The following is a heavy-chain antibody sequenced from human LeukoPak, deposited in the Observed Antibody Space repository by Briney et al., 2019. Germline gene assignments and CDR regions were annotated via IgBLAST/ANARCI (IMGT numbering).Heavy chain of an antibody. CDR2: ISVYNGNT. CDR1: GYTFTRYG. D-gene: IGHD3-10*01. J-gene: IGHJ4*02. Sequence: ASAKVSCKASGYTFTRYGTSWVRQAPGQGLERMGWISVYNGNTNYAQKLQGRVTMTTDTSTSKAYMELRSLRSDDTAVYYCARDLLWFGELSHFDYWGQGTLVTVSS. CDR3: ARDLLWFGELSHFDY. V-gene: IGHV1-18*01.